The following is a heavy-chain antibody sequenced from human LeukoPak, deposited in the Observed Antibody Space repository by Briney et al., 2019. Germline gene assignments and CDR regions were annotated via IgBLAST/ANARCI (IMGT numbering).Heavy chain of an antibody. CDR1: GYSFTSNY. V-gene: IGHV1-46*01. D-gene: IGHD3-16*01. CDR2: INPSGDST. CDR3: AKLATSDTGETY. J-gene: IGHJ4*02. Sequence: ASVTVSCKASGYSFTSNYIHWVRQAPGQGLEWMGVINPSGDSTTYAQNFQGRVTMTRDTSTSTVYMELRSLRSEDTAIYYCAKLATSDTGETYWGQGTLVTVSS.